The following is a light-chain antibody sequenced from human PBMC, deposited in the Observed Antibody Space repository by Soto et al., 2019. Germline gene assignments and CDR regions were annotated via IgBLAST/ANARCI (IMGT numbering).Light chain of an antibody. CDR2: DVS. CDR1: SSDVGGYNY. J-gene: IGLJ1*01. V-gene: IGLV2-14*01. Sequence: QSALTRPASVSGSPGQSIAISCTGTSSDVGGYNYVSWYQQHPGKAPKLMIYDVSHRPSGVSDRFSGSKSGNTASLTISRLQAEDEAEYYYISYTSSSTYVFGTGTKVTVL. CDR3: ISYTSSSTYV.